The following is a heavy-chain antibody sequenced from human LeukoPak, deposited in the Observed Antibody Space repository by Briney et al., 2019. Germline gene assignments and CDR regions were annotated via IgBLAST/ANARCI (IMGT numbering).Heavy chain of an antibody. J-gene: IGHJ3*02. CDR2: IRYDAGTR. CDR3: ARGFKNAFDI. Sequence: GGSLRLSCAASGFTISSFWMSWVRQAPGKGPEWLATIRYDAGTRYYADSMRGRFTISRDNAQNSLYLQINSLRAEDTAVYYCARGFKNAFDIWGQGTMVTVSS. CDR1: GFTISSFW. V-gene: IGHV3-7*01.